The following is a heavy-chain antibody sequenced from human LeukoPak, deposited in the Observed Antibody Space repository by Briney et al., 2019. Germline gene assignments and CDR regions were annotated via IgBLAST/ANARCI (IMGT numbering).Heavy chain of an antibody. Sequence: PSETLSLTCSVSGGSISSSNYYWGWLRQPPGKGLEWIGSIYYGGSTYYNPSLKCRVTIAVDTSKNQFFLKLNSVTAADTAVYYCARGRPRWLLRTYYYYMDVWGKGTTVTVSS. V-gene: IGHV4-39*07. CDR1: GGSISSSNYY. CDR2: IYYGGST. CDR3: ARGRPRWLLRTYYYYMDV. J-gene: IGHJ6*03. D-gene: IGHD4-23*01.